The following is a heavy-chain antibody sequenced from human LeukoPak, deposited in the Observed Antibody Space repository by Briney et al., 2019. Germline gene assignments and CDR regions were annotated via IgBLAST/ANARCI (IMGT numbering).Heavy chain of an antibody. CDR2: IYYSGST. CDR3: ARETEDYGDPSAHDAFDI. Sequence: SQTLSLTCAVSGGSISSGGYYWSWIRQHPGKGLEWIGYIYYSGSTYYNPSLKSRVTISVDTSKNQFPLKLSSVTAADTAVYYCARETEDYGDPSAHDAFDIWGQGTMVTVSS. J-gene: IGHJ3*02. D-gene: IGHD4-17*01. V-gene: IGHV4-31*11. CDR1: GGSISSGGYY.